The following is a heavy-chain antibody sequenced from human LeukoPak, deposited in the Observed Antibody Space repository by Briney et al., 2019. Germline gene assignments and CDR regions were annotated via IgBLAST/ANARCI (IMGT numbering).Heavy chain of an antibody. CDR3: ARDGLGAAQYYYYIDV. CDR1: GFTFSNYT. Sequence: GGSLRLSCAASGFTFSNYTMSWVRQAPGKGLEWVSSISTRSAYIYFADSLKGRFTISRDNARKSLYLQMNSLRAEDTAVYYCARDGLGAAQYYYYIDVWGNGTTVTVSS. J-gene: IGHJ6*03. CDR2: ISTRSAYI. D-gene: IGHD6-13*01. V-gene: IGHV3-21*01.